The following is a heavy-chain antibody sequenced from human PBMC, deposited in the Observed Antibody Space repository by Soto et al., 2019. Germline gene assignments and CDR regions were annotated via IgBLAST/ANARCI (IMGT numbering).Heavy chain of an antibody. J-gene: IGHJ4*02. CDR2: IKSDGSYI. CDR1: GFTFRSYW. V-gene: IGHV3-74*01. Sequence: EVQLVESGGGLVQPGGSLRLSCAVSGFTFRSYWMHWVRQVPGKGLVWVSRIKSDGSYIKYADSVKGRFTISRHNAKSTLYLQMSSLRVEDTAVYYCAREDEGSGSYFDYWGQGTLVTVSS. CDR3: AREDEGSGSYFDY. D-gene: IGHD3-10*01.